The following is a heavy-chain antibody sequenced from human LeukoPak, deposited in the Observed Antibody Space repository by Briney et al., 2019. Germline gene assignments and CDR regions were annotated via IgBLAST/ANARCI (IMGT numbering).Heavy chain of an antibody. V-gene: IGHV4-59*08. CDR3: ARLGSRRYWYFDL. CDR1: GGSISSYY. J-gene: IGHJ2*01. CDR2: IYYSGST. Sequence: SETLSLTCTVSGGSISSYYWSWIRQPPGKGLEWIGYIYYSGSTNYNPSLKSRVTISVDTSKNQFSLKLSSVTAADTAVYYCARLGSRRYWYFDLWGRGTLVTVS. D-gene: IGHD3-10*01.